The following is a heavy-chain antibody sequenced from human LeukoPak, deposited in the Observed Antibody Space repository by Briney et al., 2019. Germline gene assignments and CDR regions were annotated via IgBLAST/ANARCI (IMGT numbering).Heavy chain of an antibody. D-gene: IGHD5-24*01. Sequence: SVKVSCKASGGTFSSYAISWVRQAPGQGLEWMGGIIPIFGTANYAQKFQGRVTITADESTSTAYMGLSSLRSEDTAVYYCAREGRDGYNYGYWGQGTLVTVSS. J-gene: IGHJ4*02. CDR2: IIPIFGTA. CDR1: GGTFSSYA. V-gene: IGHV1-69*01. CDR3: AREGRDGYNYGY.